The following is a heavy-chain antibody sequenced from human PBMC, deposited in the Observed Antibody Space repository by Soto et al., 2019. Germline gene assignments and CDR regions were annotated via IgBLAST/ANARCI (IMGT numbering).Heavy chain of an antibody. Sequence: QVQLVQSGAEVKKPGASVKVSCKASGYTFTSYSMHWVRQAPGQGLEWMGIINPSGGSTSYAQKFQGRVTMTRDTSTSTVYMELSSLRSEDTAVYYCAREAYEVWFDPWGQGTLVTVSS. CDR2: INPSGGST. D-gene: IGHD5-12*01. V-gene: IGHV1-46*01. CDR3: AREAYEVWFDP. J-gene: IGHJ5*02. CDR1: GYTFTSYS.